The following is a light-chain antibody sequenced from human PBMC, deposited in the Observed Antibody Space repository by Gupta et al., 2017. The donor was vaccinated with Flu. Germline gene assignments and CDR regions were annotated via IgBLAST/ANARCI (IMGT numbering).Light chain of an antibody. CDR1: SSYIGSTT. V-gene: IGLV1-44*01. Sequence: SVPTQPPSASRPPGQSVTISCSGSSSYIGSTTLDCYQQHPGTPPKLLIYSNNKRPSGVPDRFSGSKYGTTTTLPISGLQAEDEADYYCAAGDASRNGWVFGGGTKLTVL. J-gene: IGLJ3*02. CDR2: SNN. CDR3: AAGDASRNGWV.